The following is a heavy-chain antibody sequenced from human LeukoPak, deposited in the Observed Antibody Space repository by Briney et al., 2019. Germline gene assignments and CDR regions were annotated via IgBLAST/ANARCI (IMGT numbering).Heavy chain of an antibody. Sequence: GGSLRLSCTAFGFTFGDYAMSWVRQAPGKGLEWVSFIRSKAYGGTTEYATSVKGRFTISRDDSKSIGYLQMNSLKTEDTAVYYCTRWEASYFDYWGQGTLVTVSS. V-gene: IGHV3-49*04. CDR2: IRSKAYGGTT. CDR3: TRWEASYFDY. CDR1: GFTFGDYA. J-gene: IGHJ4*02. D-gene: IGHD1-26*01.